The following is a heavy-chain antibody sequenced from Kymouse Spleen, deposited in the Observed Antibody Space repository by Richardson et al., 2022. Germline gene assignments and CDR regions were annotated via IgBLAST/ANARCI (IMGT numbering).Heavy chain of an antibody. CDR2: INHSGST. J-gene: IGHJ4*02. CDR1: GGSFSGYY. D-gene: IGHD6-19*01. CDR3: ARIAVAVFDY. Sequence: QVQLQQWGAGLLKPSETLSLTCAVYGGSFSGYYWSWIRQPPGKGLEWIGEINHSGSTNYNPSLKSRVTISVDTSKNQFSLKLSSVTAADTAVYYCARIAVAVFDYWGQGTLVTVSS. V-gene: IGHV4-34*01.